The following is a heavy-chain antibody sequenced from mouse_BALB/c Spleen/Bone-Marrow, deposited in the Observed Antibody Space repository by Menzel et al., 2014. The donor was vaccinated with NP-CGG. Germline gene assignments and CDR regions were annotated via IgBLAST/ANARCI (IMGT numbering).Heavy chain of an antibody. V-gene: IGHV2-6-7*01. CDR2: IWGDGTT. D-gene: IGHD2-10*02. CDR1: GFSLTGFG. Sequence: VKLVESGPGLVAPSQSLSITCTVSGFSLTGFGINWIRQPPGKGLEWLGMIWGDGTTDYNSALKSRLSINKDNSMSQVFLKMNSLQAGDTARYYCAREKYGNYYAMDYWGQGTSVTVSS. J-gene: IGHJ4*01. CDR3: AREKYGNYYAMDY.